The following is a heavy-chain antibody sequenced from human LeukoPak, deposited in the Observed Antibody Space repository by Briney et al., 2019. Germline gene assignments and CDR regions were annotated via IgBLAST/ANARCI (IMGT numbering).Heavy chain of an antibody. CDR2: VYHSGST. D-gene: IGHD5-24*01. Sequence: SETLSLTCTVSGSSISSDYYWGWFRQPPGKGLDWIGSVYHSGSTYYNPSLKSRVSISVDTSKNQFSLMVSFVTAADTAVYYCARGEMATKFYDYWGQGTLVTVSS. CDR3: ARGEMATKFYDY. CDR1: GSSISSDYY. V-gene: IGHV4-38-2*02. J-gene: IGHJ4*02.